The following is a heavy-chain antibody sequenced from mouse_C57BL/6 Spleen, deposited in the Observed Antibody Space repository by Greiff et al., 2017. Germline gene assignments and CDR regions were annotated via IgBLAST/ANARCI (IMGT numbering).Heavy chain of an antibody. J-gene: IGHJ2*01. V-gene: IGHV1-81*01. Sequence: VQLQQSGAELARPGASVKLSCKASGYTFTSYGIHWVKQRTGQGLEWIGEIYPRSGNTYYNEKFKGKATLTADKSSSTAYMELSSLTSEDSAVYFCAPLISTVQYQFDYWGQGTTLTVSS. CDR3: APLISTVQYQFDY. CDR2: IYPRSGNT. D-gene: IGHD1-1*01. CDR1: GYTFTSYG.